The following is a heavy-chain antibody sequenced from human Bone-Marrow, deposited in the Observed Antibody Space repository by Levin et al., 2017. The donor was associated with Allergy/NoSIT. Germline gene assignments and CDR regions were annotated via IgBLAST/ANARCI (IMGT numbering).Heavy chain of an antibody. CDR2: IYSGGST. CDR1: GFTVSSNY. J-gene: IGHJ3*02. Sequence: GGSLRLSCAASGFTVSSNYMSWVRQAPGKGLEWVSVIYSGGSTYYADSVKGRFTISRDNSKNTLYLQMNSLRAEDTAVYYCARDAIAAAGRGDDAFDIWGQGTMVTVSS. D-gene: IGHD6-13*01. CDR3: ARDAIAAAGRGDDAFDI. V-gene: IGHV3-53*01.